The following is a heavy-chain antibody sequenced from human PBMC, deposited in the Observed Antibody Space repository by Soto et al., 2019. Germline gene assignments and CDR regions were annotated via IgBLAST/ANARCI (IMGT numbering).Heavy chain of an antibody. CDR3: ARRYGPGFDY. CDR2: IYYSGST. D-gene: IGHD4-17*01. Sequence: PSETLSLTCTVSGGSISSYYWSWIRQPPGKGLEWIGYIYYSGSTNYNPSLNSRVTISVDTSKNQFSLKLSSVTAADMAVYYCARRYGPGFDYWGQGTLVTVSS. CDR1: GGSISSYY. V-gene: IGHV4-59*08. J-gene: IGHJ4*02.